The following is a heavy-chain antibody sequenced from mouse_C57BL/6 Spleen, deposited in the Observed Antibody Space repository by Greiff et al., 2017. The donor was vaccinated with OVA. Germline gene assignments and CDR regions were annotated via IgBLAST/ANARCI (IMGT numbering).Heavy chain of an antibody. CDR1: GYSFTGYY. CDR3: ARRGFYYAMDY. V-gene: IGHV1-42*01. CDR2: INPSTGGT. J-gene: IGHJ4*01. Sequence: EVQLQESGPELVKPGASVKISCKASGYSFTGYYMNWVKQSPEKSLEWIGEINPSTGGTTYNQKFKAKATMTVDKSSSTAYMQLKSLTSEDTAVDYCARRGFYYAMDYWGQGTSVTVSS.